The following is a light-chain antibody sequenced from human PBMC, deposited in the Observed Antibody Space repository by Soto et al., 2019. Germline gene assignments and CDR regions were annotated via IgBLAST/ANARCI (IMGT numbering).Light chain of an antibody. CDR1: QDIGTY. CDR3: QKLNGDPPVT. J-gene: IGKJ3*01. CDR2: AAA. Sequence: IQLTQSPSSLSASVGDRVTITCRASQDIGTYLGWYQQMPGKAPKLLISAAATLQPAVPSRFSGSGSGTHFTLTISSLQPEDFATYYCQKLNGDPPVTFGPGTTVEIK. V-gene: IGKV1-9*01.